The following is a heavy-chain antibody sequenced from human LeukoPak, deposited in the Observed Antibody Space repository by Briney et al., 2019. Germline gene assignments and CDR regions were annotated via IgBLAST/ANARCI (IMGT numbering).Heavy chain of an antibody. Sequence: GGSLRLSCAASGFTFSGSPMHWVRQTSGKGLEWVGRITSKAHSYATAYAASVKGRFTISRDDSKNTAYLQMNSLKTEDTAVYYCTGHGYGSGSYSSDWGQGTLVTVSA. J-gene: IGHJ4*02. V-gene: IGHV3-73*01. CDR3: TGHGYGSGSYSSD. CDR2: ITSKAHSYAT. CDR1: GFTFSGSP. D-gene: IGHD3-10*01.